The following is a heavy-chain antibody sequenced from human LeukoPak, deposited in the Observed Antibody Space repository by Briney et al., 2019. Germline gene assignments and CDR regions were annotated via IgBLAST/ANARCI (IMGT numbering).Heavy chain of an antibody. Sequence: GASVKVSCKASGYTFTSYYMHWVRQAPGQGLEWMGIINPSGGSTSYAQKFQGRVTMTRDTSTSTAYMELRSLRSDDTAVYYCARAGFTERLWYSSSWSSKGPNWFDPWGQGTLVTVSS. V-gene: IGHV1-46*01. CDR2: INPSGGST. CDR1: GYTFTSYY. D-gene: IGHD6-13*01. J-gene: IGHJ5*02. CDR3: ARAGFTERLWYSSSWSSKGPNWFDP.